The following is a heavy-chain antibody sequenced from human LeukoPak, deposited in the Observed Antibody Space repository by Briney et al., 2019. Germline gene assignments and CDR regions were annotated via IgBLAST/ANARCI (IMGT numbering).Heavy chain of an antibody. D-gene: IGHD3-10*02. V-gene: IGHV3-23*01. Sequence: PGGSLRLSCAASGFTFSSYAMSWVRQAPGKGLEWVSTISGRGVTTYYADSVKGRFAISSDSSKNTVYLQMSSLRAEDTAVYFCAKDGDSENVRGYMGDWGQGTLVTVSS. CDR3: AKDGDSENVRGYMGD. CDR2: ISGRGVTT. CDR1: GFTFSSYA. J-gene: IGHJ4*02.